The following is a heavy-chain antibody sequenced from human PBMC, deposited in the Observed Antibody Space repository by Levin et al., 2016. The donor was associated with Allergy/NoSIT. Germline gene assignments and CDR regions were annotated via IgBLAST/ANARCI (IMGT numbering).Heavy chain of an antibody. Sequence: WVRQAPGQGLEWMGWISAYNGNTNYAQKLQGRVTMTTDTSTSTAYMELRSLRSDDTAVYYCARRGYSNFDYWGQGTLVTVSS. CDR3: ARRGYSNFDY. CDR2: ISAYNGNT. D-gene: IGHD2-15*01. V-gene: IGHV1-18*01. J-gene: IGHJ4*02.